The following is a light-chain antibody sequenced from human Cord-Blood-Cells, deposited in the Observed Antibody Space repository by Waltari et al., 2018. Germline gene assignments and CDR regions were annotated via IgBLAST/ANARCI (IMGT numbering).Light chain of an antibody. V-gene: IGLV1-47*01. J-gene: IGLJ3*02. CDR2: RNN. CDR1: SPNIGSNY. Sequence: QSVLTQPPSASGTPGQGVTISCSGSSPNIGSNYVYSYQQLPGTAPKLLIYRNNQRPSGVPDRFSGSKSGTSASLAISGLRSEDEADYYCAAWDGSLSGRVFGGGTKLTVL. CDR3: AAWDGSLSGRV.